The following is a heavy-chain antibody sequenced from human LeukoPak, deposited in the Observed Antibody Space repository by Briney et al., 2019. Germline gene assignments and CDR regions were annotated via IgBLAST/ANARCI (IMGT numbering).Heavy chain of an antibody. CDR3: ARATPGGLHGYSFDY. Sequence: ASVKVSCKASGYTFKNYDINWVRQATGQGLEWIGWMYPNSGNTGFAQKFQDRVSMTRDTSINTAYMELTSLRSGDTAVYYCARATPGGLHGYSFDYWGQGTVVTVYS. V-gene: IGHV1-8*02. CDR1: GYTFKNYD. D-gene: IGHD5-24*01. CDR2: MYPNSGNT. J-gene: IGHJ4*02.